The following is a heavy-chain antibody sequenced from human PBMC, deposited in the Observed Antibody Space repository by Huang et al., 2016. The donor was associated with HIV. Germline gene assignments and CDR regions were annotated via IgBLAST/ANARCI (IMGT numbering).Heavy chain of an antibody. Sequence: EVQLVESGGGLVQPGGSLRLSCAASGFSISSYWMHWVRQAPGKGLVGVLRSKSDGSSTSYADSGKGRFTISRDNAKNTLYLQMNSLRAEDTAVYYCARDPRIQSWLNFFDYWGQGTLVSVSS. V-gene: IGHV3-74*01. D-gene: IGHD3-22*01. CDR1: GFSISSYW. CDR2: SKSDGSST. CDR3: ARDPRIQSWLNFFDY. J-gene: IGHJ4*02.